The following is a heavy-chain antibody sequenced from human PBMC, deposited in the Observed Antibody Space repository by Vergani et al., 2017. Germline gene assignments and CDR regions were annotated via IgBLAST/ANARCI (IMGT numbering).Heavy chain of an antibody. D-gene: IGHD3-22*01. CDR2: IYYSGST. J-gene: IGHJ6*02. CDR3: ARFRRDDSSGYYYYYGMDV. V-gene: IGHV4-30-4*01. Sequence: QVQLQESGPGLVKSSQTLSLTCTVSGGSISSGDYYWSWIRQPPGKGLEWIGYIYYSGSTYYNPSLKSRVTISVDTSKNQFSLKLSSVTAADTAVYYCARFRRDDSSGYYYYYGMDVWGQGTTDTVSS. CDR1: GGSISSGDYY.